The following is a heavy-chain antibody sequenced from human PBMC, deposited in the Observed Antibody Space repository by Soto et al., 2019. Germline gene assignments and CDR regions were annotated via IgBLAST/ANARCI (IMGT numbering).Heavy chain of an antibody. V-gene: IGHV3-7*03. Sequence: GGSLRLFCAASGFTLSRHWMTWVRQAPGKGLEWVANIKQDGSETNYVDSVKGRFTISRDNAKNSLYLQMTSLRAEDTAVYCCARESGIAVAATDIDYWGQGTLVTVSS. CDR2: IKQDGSET. J-gene: IGHJ4*02. D-gene: IGHD6-19*01. CDR1: GFTLSRHW. CDR3: ARESGIAVAATDIDY.